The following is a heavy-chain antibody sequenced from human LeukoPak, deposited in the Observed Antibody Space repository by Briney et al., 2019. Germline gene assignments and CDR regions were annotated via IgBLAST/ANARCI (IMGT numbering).Heavy chain of an antibody. V-gene: IGHV3-30*02. CDR1: GFTFSTYG. Sequence: PGGSLRLSCAASGFTFSTYGIHWVRQAPGKGLEWVAFIRYDGSNKYYADSVKGRFTISKDNSKNTLFLQMNSLRPEDTAVYYCANPQGGAHRYWGQGTLVTVSS. J-gene: IGHJ4*02. D-gene: IGHD2-21*01. CDR2: IRYDGSNK. CDR3: ANPQGGAHRY.